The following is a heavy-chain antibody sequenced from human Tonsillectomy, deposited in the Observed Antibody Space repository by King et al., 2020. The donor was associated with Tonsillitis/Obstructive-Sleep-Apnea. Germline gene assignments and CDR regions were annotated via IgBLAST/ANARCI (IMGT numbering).Heavy chain of an antibody. D-gene: IGHD6-19*01. Sequence: VQLQKWGAGLLKPSETLSLTCAVYGGSFSGYYWSWIRQPPGKGLEWIGEINHSGSTNYNPSLKSRVTISVDTSKNQFSLKLSSVTAADTAVYYCARASRIAVAGPRDYWGQGTLVTVSS. CDR1: GGSFSGYY. V-gene: IGHV4-34*01. CDR3: ARASRIAVAGPRDY. J-gene: IGHJ4*02. CDR2: INHSGST.